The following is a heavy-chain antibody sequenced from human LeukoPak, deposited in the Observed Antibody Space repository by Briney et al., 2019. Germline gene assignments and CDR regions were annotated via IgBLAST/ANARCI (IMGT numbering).Heavy chain of an antibody. V-gene: IGHV3-23*01. CDR1: GFNFRNYA. CDR3: AKGLSDYYDSRDGIDY. CDR2: ISGSGGST. D-gene: IGHD3-22*01. J-gene: IGHJ4*02. Sequence: PGGSLRLSCAASGFNFRNYAMTWVRQAPGKGLEWVSAISGSGGSTYNADSVKGRFNISRGNSRNTLFLQMNSLRVEDTAVYYCAKGLSDYYDSRDGIDYWGQGTLVTVSS.